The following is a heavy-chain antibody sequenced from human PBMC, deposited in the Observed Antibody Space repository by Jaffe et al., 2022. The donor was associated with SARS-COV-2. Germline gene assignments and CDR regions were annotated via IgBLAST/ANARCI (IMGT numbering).Heavy chain of an antibody. D-gene: IGHD3-3*01. CDR1: GFTFSSYA. J-gene: IGHJ4*02. CDR3: AREGYYDFWSGYYTPYYFDY. V-gene: IGHV3-30-3*01. CDR2: ISYDGSNK. Sequence: QVQLVESGGGVVQPGRSLRLSCAASGFTFSSYAMHWVRQAPGKGLEWVAVISYDGSNKYYADSVKGRFTISRDNSKNTLYLQMNSLRAEDTAVYYCAREGYYDFWSGYYTPYYFDYWGQGTLVTVSS.